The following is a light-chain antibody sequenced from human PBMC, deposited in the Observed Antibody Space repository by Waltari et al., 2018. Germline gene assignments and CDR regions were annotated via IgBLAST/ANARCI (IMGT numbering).Light chain of an antibody. CDR1: KLGDHY. CDR3: QAWDTFIFV. CDR2: EDN. V-gene: IGLV3-1*01. Sequence: SYDLTQPPSVSVSPGQTATIPCFGDKLGDHYTSWYQQKPGQSPVLVIYEDNKRPPGIPELSAGSNSGNTATLTISGTQSMDEADYYCQAWDTFIFVFGLGTKVTVL. J-gene: IGLJ1*01.